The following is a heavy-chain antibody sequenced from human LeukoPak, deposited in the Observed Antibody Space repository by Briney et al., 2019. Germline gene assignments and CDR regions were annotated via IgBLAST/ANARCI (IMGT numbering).Heavy chain of an antibody. CDR1: GGSFSGYY. V-gene: IGHV4-34*01. J-gene: IGHJ4*02. D-gene: IGHD6-19*01. CDR3: ARGSGWNFDC. Sequence: SETLSLTCAVYGGSFSGYYWSWIRHPPGKGLEWIGEINRSGSTNYNPSLKSRVTISVDTSKNQFSLKLSSVTAADTAVYYCARGSGWNFDCWGQGTLVTVSS. CDR2: INRSGST.